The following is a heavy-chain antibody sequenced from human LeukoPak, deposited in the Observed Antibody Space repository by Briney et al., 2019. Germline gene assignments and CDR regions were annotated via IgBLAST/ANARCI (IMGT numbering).Heavy chain of an antibody. CDR3: ARHTRQGHNYIDY. CDR1: GGSISGYY. V-gene: IGHV4-59*08. D-gene: IGHD5-24*01. J-gene: IGHJ4*02. Sequence: SETLSLTCTVSGGSISGYYWSWIRQPPGKGLEWIGYIYYSGNTNSNPSLKSRVTISVDTSKNQFSLKLSSVIAADTAVYYCARHTRQGHNYIDYWGQGTLVTVSS. CDR2: IYYSGNT.